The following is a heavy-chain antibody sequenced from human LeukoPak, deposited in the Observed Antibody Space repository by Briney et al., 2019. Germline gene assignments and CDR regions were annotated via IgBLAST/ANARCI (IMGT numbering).Heavy chain of an antibody. CDR1: GFIFSDYG. CDR2: IGGRGGST. J-gene: IGHJ4*02. D-gene: IGHD2-2*01. V-gene: IGHV3-23*01. CDR3: AKDRFGCSSTSCYSLDY. Sequence: GGTLRLSCAASGFIFSDYGMSWVRQAPGKGLGWVSTIGGRGGSTYYADSVKGRFTISRDNSKNTLYLQMNSLRAEDTAVYYCAKDRFGCSSTSCYSLDYWGQGTLVTVSS.